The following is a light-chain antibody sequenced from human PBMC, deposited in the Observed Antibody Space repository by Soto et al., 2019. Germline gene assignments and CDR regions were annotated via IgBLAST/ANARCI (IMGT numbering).Light chain of an antibody. V-gene: IGKV3-20*01. Sequence: ENVLTQSPGTLSLSPGERVTLSCRASQFIGSSYFAWYQQKPGQPPRLLIYGASSRASGIPDRFSGSGSGTYFTFTISRLEPEDFAVYYCQQYDSSPWTFGQGTRVEI. CDR3: QQYDSSPWT. CDR1: QFIGSSY. J-gene: IGKJ1*01. CDR2: GAS.